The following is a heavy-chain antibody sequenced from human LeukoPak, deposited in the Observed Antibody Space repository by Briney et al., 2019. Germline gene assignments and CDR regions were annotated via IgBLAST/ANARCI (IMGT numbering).Heavy chain of an antibody. V-gene: IGHV3-23*01. J-gene: IGHJ4*02. CDR1: GFTFSNSA. CDR3: AKDDYGDFTFES. D-gene: IGHD4-17*01. Sequence: QTGGSLRRSCAASGFTFSNSAMSWVRQAPGKGLEWVSGIIGSGGSTFYADSVKGRVTISRDNSKNTLYLAMSRLRAEDTAIYYCAKDDYGDFTFESWGQGTLVTVSS. CDR2: IIGSGGST.